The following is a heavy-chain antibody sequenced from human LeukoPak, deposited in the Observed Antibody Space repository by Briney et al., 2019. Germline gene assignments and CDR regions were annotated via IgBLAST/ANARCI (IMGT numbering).Heavy chain of an antibody. CDR3: ARAPYYETSGPL. V-gene: IGHV3-23*01. CDR2: ISGGGGRT. CDR1: GFTFSNFA. J-gene: IGHJ4*02. D-gene: IGHD3-22*01. Sequence: GGSLRLSCAASGFTFSNFALTWVRRAPGKGLEWVSSISGGGGRTYYADSVKGRFTISRDFSNNTLYLQMNSLRAEDTAVYYCARAPYYETSGPLWGQGTLVTVSS.